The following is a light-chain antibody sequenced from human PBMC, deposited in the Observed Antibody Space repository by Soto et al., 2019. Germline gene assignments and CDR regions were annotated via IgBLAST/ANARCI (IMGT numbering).Light chain of an antibody. CDR2: DVT. CDR1: TSDVGGYNY. Sequence: QSVLTQPRSVSASPGQSVTISCTGTTSDVGGYNYVSWYQQHPGQAPKLMIYDVTKRPSGVPDRFSGSKSGNTASLTISGLQAENKADYYCCSYAGSHTWVFGGGTQLTVL. J-gene: IGLJ3*02. CDR3: CSYAGSHTWV. V-gene: IGLV2-11*01.